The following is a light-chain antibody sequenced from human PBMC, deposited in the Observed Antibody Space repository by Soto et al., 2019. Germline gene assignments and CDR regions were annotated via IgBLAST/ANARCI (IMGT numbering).Light chain of an antibody. CDR1: QSISSY. CDR2: AAS. Sequence: DIQMTQSPSSLSASVGDRVTITCRASQSISSYLNWYQQKPGKAPKLLIYAASSLQSGVPSRFSGSGSGTDYTLTISSLQPEDFAPYYCQQSYSTSWPFRQRTKVEIK. J-gene: IGKJ1*01. CDR3: QQSYSTSWP. V-gene: IGKV1-39*01.